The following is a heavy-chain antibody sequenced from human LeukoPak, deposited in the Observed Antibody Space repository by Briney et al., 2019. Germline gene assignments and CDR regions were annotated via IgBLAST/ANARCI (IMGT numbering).Heavy chain of an antibody. Sequence: SETLSLTCTVSNYSITSGYYWGWIRQPPGKGLEWIGYIYYSGSTNYNPSLKSRVTISVDTSKNQFSLKLSSVAAADTAVYYCTRGLDRSSWYNYWGQGTLVTVSS. D-gene: IGHD6-13*01. CDR1: NYSITSGYY. CDR3: TRGLDRSSWYNY. CDR2: IYYSGST. J-gene: IGHJ4*02. V-gene: IGHV4-38-2*02.